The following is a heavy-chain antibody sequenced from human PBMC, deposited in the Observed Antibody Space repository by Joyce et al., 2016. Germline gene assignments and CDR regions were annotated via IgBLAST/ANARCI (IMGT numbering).Heavy chain of an antibody. J-gene: IGHJ6*02. CDR3: ARGGTSSDHYFFYTLDV. V-gene: IGHV1-69*12. D-gene: IGHD1-14*01. CDR2: IIPFLGAA. Sequence: QVLLVQSGAAVKRPGSSLRVSCKSSGGDFSNYTVNWVRQAPGQRLEWMGGIIPFLGAAKYAEEFQGRVTWTADQSTRTAYLELSSLTSADTAVYYCARGGTSSDHYFFYTLDVWGPGTTVIVSS. CDR1: GGDFSNYT.